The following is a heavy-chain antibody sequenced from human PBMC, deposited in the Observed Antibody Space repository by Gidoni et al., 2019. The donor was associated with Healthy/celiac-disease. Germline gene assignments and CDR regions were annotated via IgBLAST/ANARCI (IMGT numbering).Heavy chain of an antibody. J-gene: IGHJ6*02. Sequence: QVQLVQSGAEVKKPGASVKVSCKASGYTFPSYGISWVRPAPGKGLEWMGWITAYQGNTNYAQKLQGRVTMTTDTSTSTADMELRSLRSDDTAVYYCARDGDLGYCSSTSCYGGYYYGMDVWGQGTTVTVSS. CDR2: ITAYQGNT. D-gene: IGHD2-2*01. V-gene: IGHV1-18*01. CDR1: GYTFPSYG. CDR3: ARDGDLGYCSSTSCYGGYYYGMDV.